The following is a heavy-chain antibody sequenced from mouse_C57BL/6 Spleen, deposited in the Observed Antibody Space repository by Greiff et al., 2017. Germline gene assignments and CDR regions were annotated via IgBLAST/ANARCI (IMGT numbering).Heavy chain of an antibody. CDR1: GYAFSSYW. D-gene: IGHD2-1*01. CDR3: ARSTMVSRFAY. V-gene: IGHV1-80*01. CDR2: LYPGDGDT. Sequence: VQLQQSGAELVKPGASVKISCKASGYAFSSYWMNWVKQRPGKGLEWIGQLYPGDGDTNYNGKFKGKATLTADKSSSTAYMQLRSLTSEDSAVYFCARSTMVSRFAYWGQGTLVTVSA. J-gene: IGHJ3*01.